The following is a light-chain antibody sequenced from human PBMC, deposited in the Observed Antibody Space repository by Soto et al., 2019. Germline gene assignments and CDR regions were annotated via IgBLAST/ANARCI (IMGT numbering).Light chain of an antibody. CDR1: QSVSSNS. Sequence: PGERATLSCRASQSVSSNSLAWFQQKPGQAPRLLIFGASSRATGIPDRFSGSGSGTDFTLTISRLEPEDFAVYYCQHYGTSPWTLGQGTKVEIK. J-gene: IGKJ1*01. CDR2: GAS. CDR3: QHYGTSPWT. V-gene: IGKV3-20*01.